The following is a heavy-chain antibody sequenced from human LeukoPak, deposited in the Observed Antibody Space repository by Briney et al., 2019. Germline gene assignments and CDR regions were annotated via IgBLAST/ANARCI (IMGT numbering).Heavy chain of an antibody. CDR2: MNPNSGNT. CDR1: GYTFTSYD. V-gene: IGHV1-8*03. D-gene: IGHD5-18*01. Sequence: ASVKVSCKASGYTFTSYDINWVRQATGQGLEWMGWMNPNSGNTGYAQKFQGRVTITRNTSMSTAYMELSSLRSEDTAVYYCARGYSYGYDFDYWGQGTLVTVSS. CDR3: ARGYSYGYDFDY. J-gene: IGHJ4*02.